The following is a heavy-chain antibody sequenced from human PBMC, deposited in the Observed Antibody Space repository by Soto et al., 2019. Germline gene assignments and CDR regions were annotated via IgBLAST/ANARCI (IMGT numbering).Heavy chain of an antibody. CDR2: INHSGST. CDR1: GGSFSGYY. V-gene: IGHV4-34*01. J-gene: IGHJ3*02. Sequence: SETLSLTCAVYGGSFSGYYWSWIRQPPGKGLEWIGEINHSGSTNYNPSLKSRVTISVDTSKNQFYLKLSSVTAADTAVYYCAREEGSGSAGYAFDIWGQGTMVTVS. D-gene: IGHD3-10*01. CDR3: AREEGSGSAGYAFDI.